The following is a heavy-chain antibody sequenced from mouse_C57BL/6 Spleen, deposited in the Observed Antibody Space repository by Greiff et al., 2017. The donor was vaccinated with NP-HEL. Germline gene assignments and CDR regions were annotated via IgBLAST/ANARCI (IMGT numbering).Heavy chain of an antibody. CDR1: GFTFSDYG. J-gene: IGHJ4*01. V-gene: IGHV5-17*01. D-gene: IGHD1-1*01. CDR2: ISSGSSTI. CDR3: ARPSTVVALYAMDY. Sequence: VQLKESGGGLVKPGGSLKLSCAASGFTFSDYGMHWVRQAPEKGLEWVAYISSGSSTIYYADTVKGRFTISRDNAKNTLFLQMTSLRSEDTAMYYCARPSTVVALYAMDYWGQGTSVTVSS.